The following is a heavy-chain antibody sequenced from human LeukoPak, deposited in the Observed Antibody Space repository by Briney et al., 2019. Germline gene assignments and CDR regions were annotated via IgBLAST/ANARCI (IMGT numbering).Heavy chain of an antibody. CDR3: ARVYSSGWPDYFDY. D-gene: IGHD6-19*01. Sequence: SETLSLTCTVSGGSISSYYWSWIRRPPGKGLEWIGYIYYSGSTNYNPSLKSRVTISVDTSKNQFSLKLSSVTAADTAVYYCARVYSSGWPDYFDYWGQGTLVTVSS. V-gene: IGHV4-59*01. CDR2: IYYSGST. J-gene: IGHJ4*02. CDR1: GGSISSYY.